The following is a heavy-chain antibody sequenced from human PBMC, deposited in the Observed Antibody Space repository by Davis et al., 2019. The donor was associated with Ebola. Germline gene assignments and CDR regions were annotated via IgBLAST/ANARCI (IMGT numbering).Heavy chain of an antibody. CDR2: ISHDGSNK. CDR3: ARDRRSSGWSGDYFDY. V-gene: IGHV3-30-3*01. Sequence: GESLKISCAASGFTFSSYAMHWVRQAPGKGLEWVAVISHDGSNKFYADSVKGRFTVSRDNSKNTLYLQMNSLRAEDTAVYYCARDRRSSGWSGDYFDYWGQGTLVTVSS. J-gene: IGHJ4*02. D-gene: IGHD6-19*01. CDR1: GFTFSSYA.